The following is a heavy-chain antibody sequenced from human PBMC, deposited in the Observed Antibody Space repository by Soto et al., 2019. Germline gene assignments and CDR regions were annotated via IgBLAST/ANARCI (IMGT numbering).Heavy chain of an antibody. D-gene: IGHD5-18*01. CDR2: INPSGGST. CDR1: GYTFTSYY. Sequence: QVQLVQSGAEVKKPGASVKVSCKASGYTFTSYYMHWVRQAPGQGLEWMGIINPSGGSTSYAQKFQRRLTMTSDTSTSTVYMELSSLRSEDTAVYYCARGTPGYAFDIWGPGTMVPVSS. CDR3: ARGTPGYAFDI. J-gene: IGHJ3*02. V-gene: IGHV1-46*01.